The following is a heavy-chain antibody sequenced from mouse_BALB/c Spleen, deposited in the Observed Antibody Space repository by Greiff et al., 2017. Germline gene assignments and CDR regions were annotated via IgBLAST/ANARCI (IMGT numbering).Heavy chain of an antibody. CDR1: GYTFTSYW. J-gene: IGHJ4*01. D-gene: IGHD2-14*01. CDR2: INPSNGRT. V-gene: IGHV1S81*02. Sequence: VQLQQPGAELVKPGASVKLSCKASGYTFTSYWMHWVKQRPGQGLEWIGEINPSNGRTNYNEKFKSKATLTVDKSSSTAYMQLSSLTSEDAAVYYGAREGDRYDEDCAMDYWGQGTSVTVSS. CDR3: AREGDRYDEDCAMDY.